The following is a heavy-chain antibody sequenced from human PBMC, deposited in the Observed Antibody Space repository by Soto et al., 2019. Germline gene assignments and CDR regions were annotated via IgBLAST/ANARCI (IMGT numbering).Heavy chain of an antibody. CDR2: ISGSGGST. J-gene: IGHJ1*01. CDR1: GFTFSTYA. V-gene: IGHV3-23*01. Sequence: EVQLLESGGGLVQPGGSLRLSCAASGFTFSTYAMSWVLQAPGKGLECDSTISGSGGSTYYADSVKGRFTISRDNSKNTLDLQMNSLRAEDTAVYYCAKDFRDCGGDCYSEDFQHWGQCTLVTVSS. D-gene: IGHD2-21*02. CDR3: AKDFRDCGGDCYSEDFQH.